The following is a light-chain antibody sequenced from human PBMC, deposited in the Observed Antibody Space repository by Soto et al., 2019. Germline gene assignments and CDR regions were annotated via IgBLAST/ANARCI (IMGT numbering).Light chain of an antibody. V-gene: IGLV2-23*01. CDR3: CSYAGGSTYV. Sequence: QSALTQPASVSGSPGQSITISCTGSSSDVGTYNLVSWYQQHPGKAPKFIIYEGSKRPSGVSNRFSGFKSGNTASLTISGLQAEDEADYYCCSYAGGSTYVFGTGTKLTVL. CDR2: EGS. CDR1: SSDVGTYNL. J-gene: IGLJ1*01.